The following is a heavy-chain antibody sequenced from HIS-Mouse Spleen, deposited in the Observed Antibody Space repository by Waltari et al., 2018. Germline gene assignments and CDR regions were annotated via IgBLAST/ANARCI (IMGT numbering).Heavy chain of an antibody. CDR3: ACSAWGSPPTYNWFDP. CDR2: IITIFGTA. Sequence: QVQLVQSGAEVKKPGSSVKVSCKASGGTFRSYAIPRGRQAPGQGLEWMGGIITIFGTANYAQKFQGRVTITADESTSTAYMELSSLRSEDTAVYYCACSAWGSPPTYNWFDPWGQGTLVTVSS. V-gene: IGHV1-69*01. CDR1: GGTFRSYA. J-gene: IGHJ5*02. D-gene: IGHD2-15*01.